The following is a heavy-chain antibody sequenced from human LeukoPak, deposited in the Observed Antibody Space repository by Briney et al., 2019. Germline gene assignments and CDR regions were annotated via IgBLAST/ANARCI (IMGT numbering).Heavy chain of an antibody. V-gene: IGHV4-59*01. Sequence: SETLSPTCTVSGGSITNYYWSWIRQPPGKGLEWLAYIYYSGSTNSNPSLKSRVTISVDTSKNQFSLKLSSVTAADTAVYYCARDACSGGSCYLGGFDYWGQGTLVTVSS. CDR3: ARDACSGGSCYLGGFDY. CDR1: GGSITNYY. D-gene: IGHD2-15*01. CDR2: IYYSGST. J-gene: IGHJ4*02.